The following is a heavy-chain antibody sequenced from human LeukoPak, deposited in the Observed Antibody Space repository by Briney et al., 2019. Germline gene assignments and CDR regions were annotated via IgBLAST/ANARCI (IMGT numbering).Heavy chain of an antibody. D-gene: IGHD1-26*01. V-gene: IGHV3-23*01. CDR2: ISGSGGST. CDR3: AKDGLRAPRVGATPSY. Sequence: QPGGSLRLSCAASGFTFSSYGMSWVRQAPGKGLEWVSAISGSGGSTYYADSVKGRFTISRDNSKNTLYLQMNSLRAEDTAVYYCAKDGLRAPRVGATPSYWGQGTLVTVSS. CDR1: GFTFSSYG. J-gene: IGHJ4*02.